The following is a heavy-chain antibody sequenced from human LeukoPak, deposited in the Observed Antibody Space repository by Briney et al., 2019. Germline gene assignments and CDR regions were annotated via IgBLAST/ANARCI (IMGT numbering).Heavy chain of an antibody. V-gene: IGHV3-23*01. CDR2: ISGSGGST. CDR1: GSTFSSYA. J-gene: IGHJ6*02. CDR3: ARDQGSDGMDV. Sequence: GGSLRLSCAAPGSTFSSYAMSWVRQAPGKGLEWVSAISGSGGSTYYADSVKGRFTISRDNSKNTLYLQMNSLRAEDTAVYYCARDQGSDGMDVWGQGTMVTVSS. D-gene: IGHD2-15*01.